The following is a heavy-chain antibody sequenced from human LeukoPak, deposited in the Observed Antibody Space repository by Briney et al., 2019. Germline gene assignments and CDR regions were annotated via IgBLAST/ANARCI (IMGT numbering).Heavy chain of an antibody. D-gene: IGHD2-2*01. CDR2: ISGSGDST. Sequence: PGGSPRLSCAASGFTFSSYAMSWVRQAPGKGLEWVSGISGSGDSTYYADSVKGRFTISRDNSKNTLYLQMNSLRAEDTAVYSCTRTRGCSSTSCYADYWGQGTLVTVSS. V-gene: IGHV3-23*01. J-gene: IGHJ4*02. CDR1: GFTFSSYA. CDR3: TRTRGCSSTSCYADY.